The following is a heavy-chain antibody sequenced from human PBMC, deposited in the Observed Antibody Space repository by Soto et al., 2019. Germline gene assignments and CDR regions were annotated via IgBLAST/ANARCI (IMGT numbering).Heavy chain of an antibody. J-gene: IGHJ4*02. D-gene: IGHD6-13*01. Sequence: PGGSLSLSCAASGFTVSSNYMSWVRQAPGKGLEWVSVIYSGGSTYYADSVKGRFTISRDNSKNTLYLQMNSLRAEDTAVYYCARESSSSWYDYFDYWGQGTLVTVSS. CDR3: ARESSSSWYDYFDY. CDR1: GFTVSSNY. CDR2: IYSGGST. V-gene: IGHV3-53*01.